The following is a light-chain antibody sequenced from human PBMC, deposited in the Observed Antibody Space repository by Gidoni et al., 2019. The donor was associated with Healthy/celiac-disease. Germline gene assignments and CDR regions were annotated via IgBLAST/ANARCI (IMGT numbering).Light chain of an antibody. V-gene: IGLV1-40*01. J-gene: IGLJ2*01. Sequence: QSVLTQPPSVSGAPGPRVTISCTGSSSNIRAGYAVHWYQQLPGTAPKLLIYGNSNRPSGVPDRFSGSKSGTSASLAITGLQAEDEADYYCQSYDSSLSVVVFGGGTKLTVL. CDR1: SSNIRAGYA. CDR2: GNS. CDR3: QSYDSSLSVVV.